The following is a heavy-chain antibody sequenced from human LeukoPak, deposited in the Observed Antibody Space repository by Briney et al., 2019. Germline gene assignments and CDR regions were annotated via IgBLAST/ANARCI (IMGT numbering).Heavy chain of an antibody. J-gene: IGHJ4*02. CDR2: ISYDGSNQ. CDR3: AKDSGSYNDY. D-gene: IGHD1-26*01. V-gene: IGHV3-30*18. Sequence: GGSLRLSCAASGFTFSDYGIHWVRQAPGKGLEWVAVISYDGSNQYYADSVKGRFTISRDNSKNTLYLQMNSLTTEDTAVYYCAKDSGSYNDYWGQGTLVTVSS. CDR1: GFTFSDYG.